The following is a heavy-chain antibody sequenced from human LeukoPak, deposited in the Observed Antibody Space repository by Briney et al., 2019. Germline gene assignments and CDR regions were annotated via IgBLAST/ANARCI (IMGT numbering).Heavy chain of an antibody. CDR3: ARNYGSGSYGDY. J-gene: IGHJ4*02. CDR2: ISSSSSYI. CDR1: GFTFSSYS. V-gene: IGHV3-21*01. D-gene: IGHD3-10*01. Sequence: GGSPRLSCAASGFTFSSYSMNWVRQAPGNGLEWVSSISSSSSYIYYADSVKGRFTISRDNAKNSLYLQMNSLRAEDTAVYYCARNYGSGSYGDYGGQGTLVTVSA.